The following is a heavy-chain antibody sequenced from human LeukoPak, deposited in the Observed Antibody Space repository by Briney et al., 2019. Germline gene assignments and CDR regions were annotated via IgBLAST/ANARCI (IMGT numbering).Heavy chain of an antibody. CDR1: GFTFSSYA. Sequence: PGGSLRLSCAASGFTFSSYATHWVRQAPGKGLEWVAVISYDGSNRYYADSVKGRFTISRDNSKNTLYLQMNSLRAEDTAVYYCAKVPLGYCSSTSCRGFWFDPWGQGTLVTVSS. CDR2: ISYDGSNR. D-gene: IGHD2-2*01. V-gene: IGHV3-30-3*01. J-gene: IGHJ5*02. CDR3: AKVPLGYCSSTSCRGFWFDP.